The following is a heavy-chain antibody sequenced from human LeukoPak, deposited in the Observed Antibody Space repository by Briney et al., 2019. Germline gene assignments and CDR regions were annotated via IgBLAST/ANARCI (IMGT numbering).Heavy chain of an antibody. Sequence: SETLSLTCTVSGGSISSYYWSWIRQPPGKGLEWIGYIYYSGSTNYNPSLKSRVTISVDTSKNQFSLKLSSVTAADTAVYYCARVARSSSAKGKFDYWGQGTLVTVSS. D-gene: IGHD6-13*01. CDR2: IYYSGST. CDR1: GGSISSYY. CDR3: ARVARSSSAKGKFDY. V-gene: IGHV4-59*12. J-gene: IGHJ4*02.